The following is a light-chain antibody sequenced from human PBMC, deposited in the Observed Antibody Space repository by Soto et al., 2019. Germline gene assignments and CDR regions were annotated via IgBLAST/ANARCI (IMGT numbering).Light chain of an antibody. CDR1: SSDVGGYNY. Sequence: QSALTQPASVSGSPGQSITISCTGTSSDVGGYNYVSWYQQHPGKAPKLMFYDVSNRPSGVSNRFSGSKSGNTASLTISGLQAEDEADYYCSSYTSSSNVVFGGGTKLTVL. CDR2: DVS. J-gene: IGLJ2*01. CDR3: SSYTSSSNVV. V-gene: IGLV2-14*01.